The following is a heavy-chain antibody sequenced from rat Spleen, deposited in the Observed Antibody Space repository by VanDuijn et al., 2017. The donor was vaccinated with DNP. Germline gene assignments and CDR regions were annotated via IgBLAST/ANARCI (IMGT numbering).Heavy chain of an antibody. D-gene: IGHD1-1*01. V-gene: IGHV3-1*01. CDR1: GFSITSSY. CDR2: ISYSGST. CDR3: ARWVRYFDS. Sequence: EVQLQESGPGLVKPSQSLSLTCSVTGFSITSSYKWNWIRIFPGSKMEWMGYISYSGSTRYNPSLKSRISITRDTSENQFFLHLNSVTTEDTATYYCARWVRYFDSWGQGVMVTVSS. J-gene: IGHJ2*01.